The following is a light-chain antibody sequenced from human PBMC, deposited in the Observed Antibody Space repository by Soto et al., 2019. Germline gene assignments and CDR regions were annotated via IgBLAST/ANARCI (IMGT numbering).Light chain of an antibody. CDR3: QQYDKWPPIT. CDR2: GAS. V-gene: IGKV3-15*01. CDR1: QSVSSN. J-gene: IGKJ5*01. Sequence: EIAMTQSPATLSVSPGERATLSCRASQSVSSNLAWYQQKPGQAPRLLIYGASTRATGIPARFSGSGSGTEFIFTISSLQSEDFALYYCQQYDKWPPITFGQGTRLEIK.